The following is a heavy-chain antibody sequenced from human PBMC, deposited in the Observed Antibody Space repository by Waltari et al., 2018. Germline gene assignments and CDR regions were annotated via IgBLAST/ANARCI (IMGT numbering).Heavy chain of an antibody. CDR2: INHSGST. Sequence: QVQLQQWGAGLLKPSATLSLTCAVYGGSFSGYYWSWIRQPPGKGLEWIGEINHSGSTNYNPSVKSRVTISVDKSKNKCSLKLSTVTAADTAVYYCARVEYYDSSGYYFDYWGQGTLVTVSS. V-gene: IGHV4-34*01. CDR1: GGSFSGYY. CDR3: ARVEYYDSSGYYFDY. D-gene: IGHD3-22*01. J-gene: IGHJ4*02.